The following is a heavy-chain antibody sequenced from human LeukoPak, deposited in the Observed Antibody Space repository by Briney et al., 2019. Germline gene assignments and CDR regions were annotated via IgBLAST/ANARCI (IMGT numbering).Heavy chain of an antibody. CDR1: GGSISSGSYY. CDR2: IYTSGST. D-gene: IGHD6-13*01. CDR3: ARSRPAAGSIDY. Sequence: SETLSLTCTVSGGSISSGSYYWSWIRQPAGKGLEWIGRIYTSGSTNYNPSLKSRVTVSVDTSKNQFSLKLYSVTAADTAVYYCARSRPAAGSIDYWGQGTLLTVSS. V-gene: IGHV4-61*02. J-gene: IGHJ4*02.